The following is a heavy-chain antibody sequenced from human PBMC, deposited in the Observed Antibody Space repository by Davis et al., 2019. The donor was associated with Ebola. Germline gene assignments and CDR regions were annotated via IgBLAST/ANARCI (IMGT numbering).Heavy chain of an antibody. J-gene: IGHJ4*02. CDR2: ISGSGSIV. CDR3: AAKASY. CDR1: GFTFSDYH. Sequence: PGGSLRLSCAASGFTFSDYHMNWVRQAPGKGLEWVSYISGSGSIVFYADSVQGRFTISRDNAKNSLYLQMSSLRDEDTAVYYCAAKASYWGQGALVTVSS. V-gene: IGHV3-48*02.